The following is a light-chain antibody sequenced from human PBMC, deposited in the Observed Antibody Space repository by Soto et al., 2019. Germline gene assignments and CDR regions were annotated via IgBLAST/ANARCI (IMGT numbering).Light chain of an antibody. CDR2: GAS. J-gene: IGKJ2*01. Sequence: EIVLTQSPGTLSLCPGERATLSCRASESVSDNYLAWYQQRSGQAPRLVIYGASSRASAVPDRFSGSGSGADFTLTISRLEPEDVATYYCQQYNSYSRTFGQGTKVDIK. V-gene: IGKV3-20*01. CDR1: ESVSDNY. CDR3: QQYNSYSRT.